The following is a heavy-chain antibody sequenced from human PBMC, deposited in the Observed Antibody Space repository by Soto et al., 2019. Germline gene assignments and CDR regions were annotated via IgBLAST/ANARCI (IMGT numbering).Heavy chain of an antibody. CDR2: ISAYNGNT. Sequence: QVQLVQSGAEVKKPGASVKVSCKASGYTFSSYFISWVRQAPGQGLEWMGWISAYNGNTNYAQNLQGRVTMPTDTSTSTAYMERRSLRSDDTAVYDCARDLPPVDYWGQGTLVTVSS. CDR3: ARDLPPVDY. V-gene: IGHV1-18*01. CDR1: GYTFSSYF. J-gene: IGHJ4*02.